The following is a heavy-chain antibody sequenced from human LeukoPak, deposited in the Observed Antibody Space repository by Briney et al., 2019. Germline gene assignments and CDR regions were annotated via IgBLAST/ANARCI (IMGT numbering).Heavy chain of an antibody. Sequence: GASVKVSCKASGYTFTGYYLQWVRQAPGLGLEWMGWLNPSSGATEYSQKFQGRVTMTRNTSISTAYMELSSLRSEDTAVYYCARAPTVTSYYYYYGMDVWGQGTTVTVSS. V-gene: IGHV1-2*02. CDR3: ARAPTVTSYYYYYGMDV. D-gene: IGHD4-17*01. J-gene: IGHJ6*02. CDR2: LNPSSGAT. CDR1: GYTFTGYY.